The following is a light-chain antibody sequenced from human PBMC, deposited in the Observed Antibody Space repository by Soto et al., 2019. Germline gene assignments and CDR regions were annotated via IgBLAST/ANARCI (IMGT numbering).Light chain of an antibody. J-gene: IGKJ1*01. V-gene: IGKV1-39*01. Sequence: IQMTQSPSSLSASVGDRFTITCRASQSISSYLNWYQQKPGKAPKLLIYAASSLQSGVPSRFSGSGSGTDFTLTISCLQSEDFATYYCQQYYSYPRTFGQGTKVDIK. CDR3: QQYYSYPRT. CDR1: QSISSY. CDR2: AAS.